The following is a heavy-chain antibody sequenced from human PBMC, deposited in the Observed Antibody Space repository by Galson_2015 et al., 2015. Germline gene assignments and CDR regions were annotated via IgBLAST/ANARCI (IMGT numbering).Heavy chain of an antibody. J-gene: IGHJ4*02. V-gene: IGHV1-24*01. CDR2: FDPEDGET. CDR3: ATMYDILTGPAFDY. CDR1: GYTLTELS. Sequence: SVKVSCKVSGYTLTELSMHWVRQAPGKGLEWMGGFDPEDGETIYAQKFQGRVTMTEDTSTDTAYMELSSLRSEDTAVYYCATMYDILTGPAFDYWGQGTLVTVSS. D-gene: IGHD3-9*01.